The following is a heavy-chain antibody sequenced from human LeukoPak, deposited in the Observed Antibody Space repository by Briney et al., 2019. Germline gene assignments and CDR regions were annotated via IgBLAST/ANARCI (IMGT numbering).Heavy chain of an antibody. V-gene: IGHV4-34*01. CDR3: ARDGIAAAGTQAFDI. Sequence: SETLSLTCAVSGGSFSGHYWSWIRQPPGKGLEWIGEINHSGSTNYNPSLKSRVTISVDTSKNQFSLKLSSVTAADTAVYYCARDGIAAAGTQAFDIWGQGTMVTVSS. D-gene: IGHD6-13*01. J-gene: IGHJ3*02. CDR2: INHSGST. CDR1: GGSFSGHY.